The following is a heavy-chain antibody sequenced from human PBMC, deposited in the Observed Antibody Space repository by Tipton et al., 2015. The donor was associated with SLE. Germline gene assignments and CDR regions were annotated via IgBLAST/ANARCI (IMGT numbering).Heavy chain of an antibody. CDR2: VSYTGST. V-gene: IGHV4-59*01. CDR1: GGSIGKDY. CDR3: ARDDVSSGYYWYFDA. J-gene: IGHJ2*01. Sequence: TLSLTCTVSGGSIGKDYWNWIRQSPGKGLEWIGYVSYTGSTNYNPSLKSRVSISVSTSKNQFSLRLTSVTAADTAVYYCARDDVSSGYYWYFDAWGRGTLVTVSS. D-gene: IGHD5-12*01.